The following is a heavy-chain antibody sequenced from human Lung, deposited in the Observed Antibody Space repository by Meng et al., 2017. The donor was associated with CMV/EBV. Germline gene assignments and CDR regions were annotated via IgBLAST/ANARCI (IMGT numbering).Heavy chain of an antibody. CDR2: ISHSGIT. J-gene: IGHJ4*02. V-gene: IGHV4-34*01. D-gene: IGHD1-14*01. Sequence: TLSLTXXVHGESFSGYSWSWIRQPPGKGLEWIGEISHSGITNYNPSLKSRVTISLDTSKNQFSLKLNSVAAADTAVFYCARTLPPARGHRFAYWGQETLVTVSS. CDR3: ARTLPPARGHRFAY. CDR1: GESFSGYS.